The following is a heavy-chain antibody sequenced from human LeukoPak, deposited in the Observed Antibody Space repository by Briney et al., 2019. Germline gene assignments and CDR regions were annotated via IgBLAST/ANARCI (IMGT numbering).Heavy chain of an antibody. Sequence: GGSLRLSCAASGFTVSSNYVSWVRQAPGKGLEWVSVIYSGGSTYYADSVKGRFTISRDNSKNTLYLQMNSLRAEDTAVYYCAIYDFWSGYYDYWGQGTLVTVSS. CDR1: GFTVSSNY. CDR3: AIYDFWSGYYDY. J-gene: IGHJ4*02. D-gene: IGHD3-3*01. V-gene: IGHV3-66*01. CDR2: IYSGGST.